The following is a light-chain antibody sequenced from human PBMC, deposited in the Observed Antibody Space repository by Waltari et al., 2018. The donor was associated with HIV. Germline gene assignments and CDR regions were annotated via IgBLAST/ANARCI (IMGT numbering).Light chain of an antibody. V-gene: IGKV4-1*01. CDR3: QQYGRKRT. Sequence: DLMMTQSPDSLAVSLGETATILYKSRQRVLYSSNNKNYLSWYQQKPGPPPKSLICWASTRASGVPDPFSGSGAETHITPTISSLQPEDVAVYYCQQYGRKRTFGQGTRLEI. J-gene: IGKJ2*01. CDR2: WAS. CDR1: QRVLYSSNNKNY.